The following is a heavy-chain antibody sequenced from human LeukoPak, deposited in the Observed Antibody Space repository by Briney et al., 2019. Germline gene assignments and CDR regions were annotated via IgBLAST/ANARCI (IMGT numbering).Heavy chain of an antibody. CDR3: AQTYYDFWSGPNRIDV. CDR2: IYTSGST. V-gene: IGHV4-61*02. D-gene: IGHD3-3*01. J-gene: IGHJ6*04. Sequence: SQTLSLTCTVSGGSISSGSYYWSWIRQPAGKGLEWIGRIYTSGSTNYNPSLKSRVTISVDTSKNQFSLKLSSVTAADTAVYYCAQTYYDFWSGPNRIDVWGKGTTVTVSS. CDR1: GGSISSGSYY.